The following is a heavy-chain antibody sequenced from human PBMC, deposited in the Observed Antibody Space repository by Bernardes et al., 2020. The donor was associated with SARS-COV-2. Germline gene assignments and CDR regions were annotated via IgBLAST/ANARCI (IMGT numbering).Heavy chain of an antibody. CDR3: ASNYGDYVWYYYYGMDV. D-gene: IGHD4-17*01. CDR2: ISGSGGST. J-gene: IGHJ6*02. V-gene: IGHV3-23*01. Sequence: GYLRRSCAASGFTVSSYAMSWVRQAPGKGLEWVSAISGSGGSTYYADSVKGRFTISRDNSKNTLYLQMNSLRAEDTAVYYCASNYGDYVWYYYYGMDVWGQGTTVTVSS. CDR1: GFTVSSYA.